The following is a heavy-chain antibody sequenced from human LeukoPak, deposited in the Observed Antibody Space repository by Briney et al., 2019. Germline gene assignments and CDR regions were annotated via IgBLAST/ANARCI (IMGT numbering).Heavy chain of an antibody. J-gene: IGHJ4*02. V-gene: IGHV3-23*01. CDR3: AKGQQWLVRYYFDY. D-gene: IGHD6-19*01. CDR1: GFTFDDYG. CDR2: ISGSGGST. Sequence: GGSLRLSCAASGFTFDDYGMSWVRQAPGKGLEWVSAISGSGGSTYYADSVKGRFTISRDNSKNTLYLQMNSLRAEDTAVYYCAKGQQWLVRYYFDYWGQGTLVTVSS.